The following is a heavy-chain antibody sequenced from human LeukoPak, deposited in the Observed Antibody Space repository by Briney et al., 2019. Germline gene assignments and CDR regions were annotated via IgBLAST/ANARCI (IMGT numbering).Heavy chain of an antibody. CDR1: GFTFSSYG. V-gene: IGHV3-23*01. J-gene: IGHJ4*02. Sequence: GGSLRLSCAASGFTFSSYGMSWVRQAPGKGLEWVSAISGSGGSTYYADSVKGRFTISRDNSKNTLYLQMNSLRAEDTAVYYCAKDGITMVRGVIIIPPPYYFDYWGQGTLVTVSS. CDR3: AKDGITMVRGVIIIPPPYYFDY. D-gene: IGHD3-10*01. CDR2: ISGSGGST.